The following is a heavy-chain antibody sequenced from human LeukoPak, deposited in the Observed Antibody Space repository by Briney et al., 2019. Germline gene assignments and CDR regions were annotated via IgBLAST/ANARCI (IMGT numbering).Heavy chain of an antibody. CDR1: GFTFSSYS. D-gene: IGHD3-3*01. CDR2: ISSSSSYI. J-gene: IGHJ3*02. V-gene: IGHV3-21*01. CDR3: ARTIFGVVIRRRGAFDI. Sequence: KPGGSLRLSCAASGFTFSSYSMNWVRQAPGKGLEWVSSISSSSSYIYYADSVKGRFTISRDNAKNSLYLQMNSLRAEDTAVYYCARTIFGVVIRRRGAFDIWGQGTMVTVSS.